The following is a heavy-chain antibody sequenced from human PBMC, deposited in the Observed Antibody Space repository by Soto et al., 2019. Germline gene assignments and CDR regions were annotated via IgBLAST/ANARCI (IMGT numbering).Heavy chain of an antibody. Sequence: ASVRVSCKTSGYTFSNYGITWVRQAPGQPLEWLGWISLYSDGTNYAQKFQGRVSMTTDTSTTTAYMELRSLRSDDTAVYYCARVVPGAEAWFDPWGQGTLVTVSS. J-gene: IGHJ5*02. CDR3: ARVVPGAEAWFDP. CDR1: GYTFSNYG. CDR2: ISLYSDGT. D-gene: IGHD2-2*01. V-gene: IGHV1-18*01.